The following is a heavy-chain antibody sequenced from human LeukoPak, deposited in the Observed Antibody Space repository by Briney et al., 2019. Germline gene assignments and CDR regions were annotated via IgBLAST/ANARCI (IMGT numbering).Heavy chain of an antibody. CDR2: ISSSGSTK. V-gene: IGHV3-48*03. Sequence: GGSLRLSCAASGFTFSSYEMNWVRQAPGKGLEWVSYISSSGSTKYYADSVKGRFTISRDNSKNTLYLQMNSLRAEDTAVYYCARGYSSGWYVDYYYYMDVWGKGTTVTISS. CDR3: ARGYSSGWYVDYYYYMDV. J-gene: IGHJ6*03. CDR1: GFTFSSYE. D-gene: IGHD6-19*01.